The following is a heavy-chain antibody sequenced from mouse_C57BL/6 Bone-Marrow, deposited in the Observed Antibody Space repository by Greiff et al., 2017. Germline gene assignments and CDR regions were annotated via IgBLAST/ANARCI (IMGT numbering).Heavy chain of an antibody. Sequence: QVQLKESGPGLVQPSQSLSITCTVSGFSLTSYGVHWVRQSPGKGLEWLGVIWSGGSTDSNAAFISRLSISKDNSKSHVFFKMNSLQADDTAIYYSARQLRLRYFDVWGTGTTVTVSS. D-gene: IGHD3-2*02. CDR1: GFSLTSYG. V-gene: IGHV2-2*01. J-gene: IGHJ1*03. CDR3: ARQLRLRYFDV. CDR2: IWSGGST.